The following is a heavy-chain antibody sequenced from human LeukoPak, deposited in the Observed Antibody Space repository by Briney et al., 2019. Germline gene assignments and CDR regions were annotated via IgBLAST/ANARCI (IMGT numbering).Heavy chain of an antibody. D-gene: IGHD3-10*01. CDR2: IYHSGST. J-gene: IGHJ4*02. CDR1: GYSISSGYY. V-gene: IGHV4-38-2*02. Sequence: PSETLSLTCTVSGYSISSGYYWAWIRQPPGKGLEWIGSIYHSGSTYYNPSLKSRVTISVDTSKNQFSLKLSSVTAADTAVYYCARHGLDGSGTLFDYWGQGTLVTVSS. CDR3: ARHGLDGSGTLFDY.